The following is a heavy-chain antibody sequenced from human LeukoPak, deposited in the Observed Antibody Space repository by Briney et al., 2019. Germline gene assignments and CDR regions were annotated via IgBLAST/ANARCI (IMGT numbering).Heavy chain of an antibody. CDR3: ARGIAAAAKQGGFDF. Sequence: PSETLSLTCTVSGDSPSSYYWSWIRQPAGKGLEWIGRIYTTGSTNYNPSLKSRVTMSVDTSKNHFSLKLSSVTAADTAVYYGARGIAAAAKQGGFDFWGQGTLVTVSS. V-gene: IGHV4-4*07. J-gene: IGHJ4*02. CDR1: GDSPSSYY. D-gene: IGHD6-13*01. CDR2: IYTTGST.